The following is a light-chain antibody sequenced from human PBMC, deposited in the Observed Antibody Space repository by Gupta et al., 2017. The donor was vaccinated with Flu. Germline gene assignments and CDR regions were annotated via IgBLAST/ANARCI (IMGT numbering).Light chain of an antibody. CDR3: QQTYSTLGT. CDR1: QSITSY. CDR2: AAS. Sequence: RSSLSASVGDRVTITCRASQSITSYLNWYQQRPGKAPKLLIYAASSLQSGVPSRFSGSGSGTDFTLTISSLQPEDFATYYCQQTYSTLGTFGPGTKVDIK. V-gene: IGKV1-39*01. J-gene: IGKJ3*01.